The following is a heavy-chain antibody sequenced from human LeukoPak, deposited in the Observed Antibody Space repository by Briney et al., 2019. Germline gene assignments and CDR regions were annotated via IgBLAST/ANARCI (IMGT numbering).Heavy chain of an antibody. CDR3: ARYGLTYYDFWSGYYRTWFDP. CDR2: INHSGST. D-gene: IGHD3-3*01. CDR1: GGSFSGYY. Sequence: SETLSLTCAVYGGSFSGYYWSWIRQPPGKGLEWIGEINHSGSTNYNPSLKSRVTISVDTSKNQFSLKLSSVTAADTAVYYCARYGLTYYDFWSGYYRTWFDPWGQGTLVPSPQ. V-gene: IGHV4-34*01. J-gene: IGHJ5*02.